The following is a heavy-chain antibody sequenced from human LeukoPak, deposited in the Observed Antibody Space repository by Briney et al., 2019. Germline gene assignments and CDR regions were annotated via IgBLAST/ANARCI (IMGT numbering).Heavy chain of an antibody. CDR1: GGSISSYY. J-gene: IGHJ6*03. V-gene: IGHV4-59*01. CDR2: IYYSGST. CDR3: ARVPFTPHYYYYYMDV. Sequence: PSETLSLTCTVSGGSISSYYWSWIRQPPGKGLKWIGYIYYSGSTNYNPSLKSRVTISVDTSKNQFSLKLSSVTAADTAVYYCARVPFTPHYYYYYMDVWGKGTTVTVSS.